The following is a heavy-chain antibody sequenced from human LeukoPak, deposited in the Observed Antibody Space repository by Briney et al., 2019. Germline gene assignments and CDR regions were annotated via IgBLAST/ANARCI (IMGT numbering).Heavy chain of an antibody. V-gene: IGHV3-11*01. D-gene: IGHD2-15*01. CDR3: ARVLRYCSGGNCYSGGLGYMDV. J-gene: IGHJ6*03. CDR2: ISRSGSTK. Sequence: GGSLRLSCAASGFTFSNAWMTWVRQAPGKGLEWVSSISRSGSTKYYADSVKGRFTISRDNAKNSLFLQMNSLRAEDTAVYYCARVLRYCSGGNCYSGGLGYMDVWGKGTTVTISS. CDR1: GFTFSNAW.